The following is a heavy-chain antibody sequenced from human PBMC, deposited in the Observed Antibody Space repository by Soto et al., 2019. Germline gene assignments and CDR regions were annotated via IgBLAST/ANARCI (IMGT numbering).Heavy chain of an antibody. CDR2: ISGYNGNT. CDR1: GYTFTTYG. CDR3: ARLAYKYGSGSYYSPDY. D-gene: IGHD3-10*01. Sequence: QVQLVQSGAEVKKPGASVKVSCKASGYTFTTYGISWVRQAPGQGLEWMGWISGYNGNTNYAQKFQGRVSMTTDTYTSTDYMELRSLRSDDTAVYYCARLAYKYGSGSYYSPDYWGQGTLVTVSS. J-gene: IGHJ4*02. V-gene: IGHV1-18*04.